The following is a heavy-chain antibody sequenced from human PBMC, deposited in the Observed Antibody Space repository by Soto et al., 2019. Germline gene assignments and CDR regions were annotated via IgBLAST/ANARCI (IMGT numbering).Heavy chain of an antibody. CDR2: IYYSGST. V-gene: IGHV4-59*01. CDR1: GGSISSYY. Sequence: SETLSLTCTVSGGSISSYYWSWIRQPPGKGLEWIGYIYYSGSTNYNPSLKSRVTISVDTSKNQFSLKLSSVTAADTAVYYCARHKDDYVWGTYFDYWGQGTLVTVS. D-gene: IGHD3-16*01. CDR3: ARHKDDYVWGTYFDY. J-gene: IGHJ4*02.